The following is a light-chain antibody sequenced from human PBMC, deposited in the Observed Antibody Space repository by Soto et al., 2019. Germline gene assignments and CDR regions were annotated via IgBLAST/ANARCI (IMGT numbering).Light chain of an antibody. V-gene: IGLV1-47*01. CDR1: SSNIGGNY. CDR3: AAWDDSLSGSYV. CDR2: RNN. Sequence: QSALTQPPSESGTPGQRVTISCSGSSSNIGGNYVYWYQQLPGVAPKLLIYRNNQRPSGVPDRFSGSKSGTSASLAISGLRSEDEADYFCAAWDDSLSGSYVFGTGTKVTV. J-gene: IGLJ1*01.